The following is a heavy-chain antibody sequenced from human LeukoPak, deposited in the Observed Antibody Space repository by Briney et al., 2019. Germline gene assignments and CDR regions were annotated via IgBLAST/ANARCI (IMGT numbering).Heavy chain of an antibody. Sequence: ASVKVSCKASGYTFTSYDINWVRQATGQGLEWMGWMNPNSGNTGYAEKFQGRVTMTRNTSIRPAYMELSSLRSEDQAVYYCARGVGGGWPRITNDYWGQGTLVTVSS. CDR2: MNPNSGNT. CDR3: ARGVGGGWPRITNDY. J-gene: IGHJ4*02. CDR1: GYTFTSYD. V-gene: IGHV1-8*01. D-gene: IGHD6-19*01.